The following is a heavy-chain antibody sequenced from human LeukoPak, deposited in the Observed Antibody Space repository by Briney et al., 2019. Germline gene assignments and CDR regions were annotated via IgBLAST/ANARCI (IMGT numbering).Heavy chain of an antibody. CDR3: ARGYGDFNAFDI. V-gene: IGHV1-2*06. CDR1: GYTFTGYY. CDR2: INPNSGGT. J-gene: IGHJ3*02. Sequence: ASVKVSCKTSGYTFTGYYMHWVRQAPRQGLEWMGRINPNSGGTNYVQKFQGRVTMTRDTSISTAYMEMSRLRSDDTAVYYCARGYGDFNAFDIWGQGTMVTVSS. D-gene: IGHD4-17*01.